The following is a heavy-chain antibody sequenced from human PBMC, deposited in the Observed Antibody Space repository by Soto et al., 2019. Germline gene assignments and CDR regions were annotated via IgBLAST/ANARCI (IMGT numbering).Heavy chain of an antibody. CDR3: AIDGMVRGIIGEWGWFDP. Sequence: VRLVESGGGVVQPGKSLRLTCVASGFSFSSYGIHWVRQAPGKGLEWVAFISFDGNTKYYAASVKGRFTISRDNSRNTLYMKMNNLQTEDTAIFYCAIDGMVRGIIGEWGWFDPWGQGTLVTVSS. J-gene: IGHJ5*02. V-gene: IGHV3-30*03. CDR2: ISFDGNTK. CDR1: GFSFSSYG. D-gene: IGHD3-10*01.